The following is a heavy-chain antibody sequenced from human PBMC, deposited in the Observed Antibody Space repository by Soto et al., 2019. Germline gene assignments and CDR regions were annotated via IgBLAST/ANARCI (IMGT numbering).Heavy chain of an antibody. V-gene: IGHV4-59*01. J-gene: IGHJ5*02. D-gene: IGHD6-13*01. CDR3: ARSVAAAFYGWFDP. CDR1: GGSISSYY. Sequence: ETLSLTCTVSGGSISSYYWSWIRQPPGKGLEWIGYIYYSGSTNYNPSLKSRVTISVDTSKNQFSLKLSSVTAADTAVYYCARSVAAAFYGWFDPWGQGTLVTVSS. CDR2: IYYSGST.